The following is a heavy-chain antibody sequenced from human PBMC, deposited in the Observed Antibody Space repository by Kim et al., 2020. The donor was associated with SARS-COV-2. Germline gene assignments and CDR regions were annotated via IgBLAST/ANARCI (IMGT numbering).Heavy chain of an antibody. CDR1: GFTFSSYA. CDR3: ARDFEGWGLDY. CDR2: ISYDGSNK. Sequence: GGSLRLSCAASGFTFSSYAMHWVRQAPGKGLEWVAVISYDGSNKYYADSVKGRFTISRDNSKNTLYLQMNSLRAEDTAVYYCARDFEGWGLDYWGQGTLV. J-gene: IGHJ4*02. D-gene: IGHD3-16*01. V-gene: IGHV3-30-3*01.